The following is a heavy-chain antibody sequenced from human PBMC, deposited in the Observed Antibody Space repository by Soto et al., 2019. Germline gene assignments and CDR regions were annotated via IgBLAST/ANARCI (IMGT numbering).Heavy chain of an antibody. CDR2: IYYSGST. CDR3: ARDADCGGDCYSARAYNWFDP. CDR1: GGSISSYY. Sequence: SETLSLTCTVSGGSISSYYWSWIRQPPGKGLEWIGYIYYSGSTNYNPSLKSRVTISVDTSKNQFSLKLSSVTAADTAVYYCARDADCGGDCYSARAYNWFDPWGQGTLVTVSS. D-gene: IGHD2-21*02. J-gene: IGHJ5*02. V-gene: IGHV4-59*01.